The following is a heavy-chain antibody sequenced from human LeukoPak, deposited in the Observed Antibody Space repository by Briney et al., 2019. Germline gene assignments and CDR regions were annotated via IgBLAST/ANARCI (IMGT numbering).Heavy chain of an antibody. V-gene: IGHV4-30-2*01. J-gene: IGHJ4*02. Sequence: SQTLPLTCAVSGGSISSGTYSWNWIRQPPGEGLEWIGYIFHSGNTYYNPSLKSRVTISVDRSKTQFSLKLSSVTAPDTAVYYCARGYSDYPYFFDYWGQGSLVTVSS. CDR3: ARGYSDYPYFFDY. D-gene: IGHD5-12*01. CDR1: GGSISSGTYS. CDR2: IFHSGNT.